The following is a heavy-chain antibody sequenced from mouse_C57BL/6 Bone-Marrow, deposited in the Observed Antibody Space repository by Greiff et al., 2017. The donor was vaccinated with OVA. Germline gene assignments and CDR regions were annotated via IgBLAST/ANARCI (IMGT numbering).Heavy chain of an antibody. V-gene: IGHV1-18*01. D-gene: IGHD1-1*01. CDR2: INPNNGGT. J-gene: IGHJ1*03. CDR1: GYTFTDYN. CDR3: ARHGKRYFDV. Sequence: VQLKQSGPELVKPGASVKIPCKASGYTFTDYNMDWVKQSHGKSLEWIGDINPNNGGTIYNQKFKGKATLTVDKSSSTAYMELRSLTSEDTAVYYCARHGKRYFDVWGTGTTVTVSS.